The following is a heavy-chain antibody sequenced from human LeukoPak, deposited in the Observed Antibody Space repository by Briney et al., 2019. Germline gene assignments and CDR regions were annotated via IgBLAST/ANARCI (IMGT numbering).Heavy chain of an antibody. CDR1: GGSFSGYY. CDR3: ARGRMTTVGGYYFDY. CDR2: INHSGST. Sequence: SETLSLTCAVYGGSFSGYYWSWIRQPPGKGLEWIGEINHSGSTNYNPSLKSRVTISVDTSKNQFSLQLSSVTAADTAVYYCARGRMTTVGGYYFDYWGQGTLVTVSS. J-gene: IGHJ4*02. V-gene: IGHV4-34*01. D-gene: IGHD4-11*01.